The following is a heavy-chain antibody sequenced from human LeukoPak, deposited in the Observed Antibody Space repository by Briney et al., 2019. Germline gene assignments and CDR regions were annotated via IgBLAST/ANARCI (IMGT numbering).Heavy chain of an antibody. J-gene: IGHJ4*02. D-gene: IGHD5-24*01. CDR3: ARDKYGYNPFDY. Sequence: GGSLRLSCAASGFTVSSKYLSWVRQAPGKGLEWVSVIYSDDRTAYADSVKGRFTISRDKCKNTLYLQMNSLRAEDTAVYYCARDKYGYNPFDYWGQGTLVTVSS. CDR1: GFTVSSKY. CDR2: IYSDDRT. V-gene: IGHV3-66*01.